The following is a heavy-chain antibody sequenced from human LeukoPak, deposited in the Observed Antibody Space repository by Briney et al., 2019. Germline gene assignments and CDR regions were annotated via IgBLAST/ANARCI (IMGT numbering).Heavy chain of an antibody. CDR3: AKEGAGTFLRGVIPFDY. CDR1: GFTFSSYA. J-gene: IGHJ4*02. CDR2: ISGSGGST. Sequence: GGSLRLSCAASGFTFSSYAMSWVRQAPGKGLEWVSAISGSGGSTYYADSVKGRFTISRDNSKNTLYLQMNSLRAEDTAVYNCAKEGAGTFLRGVIPFDYWGQGTLVTVSS. V-gene: IGHV3-23*01. D-gene: IGHD3-10*01.